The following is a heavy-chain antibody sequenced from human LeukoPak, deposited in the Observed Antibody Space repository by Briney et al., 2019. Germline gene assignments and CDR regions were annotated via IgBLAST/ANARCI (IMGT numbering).Heavy chain of an antibody. CDR2: IYYSGST. CDR1: GGSISSGGYY. J-gene: IGHJ4*02. V-gene: IGHV4-31*03. D-gene: IGHD3-9*01. CDR3: ARGAPYDILTGYYWDY. Sequence: SETLSLTCTVSGGSISSGGYYWSWIRQHPGKGLEWIGYIYYSGSTYYNPSLKSRVTISVDTSKNQSSLKLSSVTAADTAVYYCARGAPYDILTGYYWDYWGQGTLVTVSS.